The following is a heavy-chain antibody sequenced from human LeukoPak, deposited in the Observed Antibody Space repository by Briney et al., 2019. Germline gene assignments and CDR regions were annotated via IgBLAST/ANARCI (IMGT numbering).Heavy chain of an antibody. J-gene: IGHJ5*02. Sequence: KTSETLSLTCTVSGDSISSYYWNWIRQPPGKGLEWIGYIYYTGRTHYNPSLKSRITLSLDTSRNQFSLKLNSVTAADTAVYYCARDSAAGANWFDPWGQGTLVTVSS. CDR3: ARDSAAGANWFDP. D-gene: IGHD6-13*01. CDR2: IYYTGRT. V-gene: IGHV4-59*01. CDR1: GDSISSYY.